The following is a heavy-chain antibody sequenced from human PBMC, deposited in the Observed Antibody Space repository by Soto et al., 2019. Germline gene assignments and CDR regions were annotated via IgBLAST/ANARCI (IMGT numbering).Heavy chain of an antibody. Sequence: TSETLSLTCTVSGGSISSSSYYWGWIRQPPGKGLEWIGSIYYSGSTYYNPSLKSRVTISVDTSKNQFSLKLSSVTAADTAVYYCARVRHYYETGYYYGMDVWGQGTTVTVSS. J-gene: IGHJ6*02. D-gene: IGHD3-22*01. CDR3: ARVRHYYETGYYYGMDV. V-gene: IGHV4-39*07. CDR2: IYYSGST. CDR1: GGSISSSSYY.